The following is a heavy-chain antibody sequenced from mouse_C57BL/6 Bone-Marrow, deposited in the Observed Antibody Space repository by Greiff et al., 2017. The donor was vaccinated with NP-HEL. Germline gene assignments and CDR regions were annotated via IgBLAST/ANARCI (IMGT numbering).Heavy chain of an antibody. CDR1: GYTFTSYW. J-gene: IGHJ2*01. Sequence: QVQLQQPGAELVKPGASVKMSCKASGYTFTSYWITWVKQRPGQGLEWIGDIYPGSGSTNYNEKFKSKATLTVDTSSSTAYMQLSSLTSEDSAVYYCAREGNFDYYGSSYNFDYWGQGTTLTVSS. V-gene: IGHV1-55*01. CDR2: IYPGSGST. CDR3: AREGNFDYYGSSYNFDY. D-gene: IGHD1-1*01.